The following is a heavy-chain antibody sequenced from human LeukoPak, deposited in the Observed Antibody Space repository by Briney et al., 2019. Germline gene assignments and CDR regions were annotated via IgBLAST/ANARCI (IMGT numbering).Heavy chain of an antibody. Sequence: SETLSLTCTVSGGSISSGGYYWSWIRQPPGKGLEWIGYIYHSGSTYYNPSLKSRVTISVDRSKNQFSLKLSSVTAADTAVYYCAREGWNYEGVYWGQGTLVTVSS. CDR3: AREGWNYEGVY. V-gene: IGHV4-30-2*01. D-gene: IGHD1-7*01. CDR1: GGSISSGGYY. J-gene: IGHJ4*02. CDR2: IYHSGST.